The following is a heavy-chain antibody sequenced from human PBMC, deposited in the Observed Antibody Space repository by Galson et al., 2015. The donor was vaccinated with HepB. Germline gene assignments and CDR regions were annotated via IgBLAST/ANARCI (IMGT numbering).Heavy chain of an antibody. CDR3: ASRGESPDWYFDL. D-gene: IGHD3-16*01. J-gene: IGHJ2*01. Sequence: SLRLSCAASGFTFSSYSMNWVRQAPGKGLEWVSSISSSSSYIYYADSVKGRFTISRDNAKNSPYLQMNSLRAEDTAVYYCASRGESPDWYFDLWGRGTLVTVSS. CDR1: GFTFSSYS. V-gene: IGHV3-21*01. CDR2: ISSSSSYI.